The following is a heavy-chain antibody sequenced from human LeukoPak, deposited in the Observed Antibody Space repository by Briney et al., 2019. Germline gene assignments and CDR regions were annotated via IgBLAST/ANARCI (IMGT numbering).Heavy chain of an antibody. J-gene: IGHJ6*02. Sequence: SETLSLTCSVLGGSFSGYYWTWVRKPPGKGLEWIGQIHYSGKADYNPSLKSRINISVDMSKNEISLRMRSMTTADTGIYYCAKFGADYDMAVWGQGTTVTVSS. CDR3: AKFGADYDMAV. D-gene: IGHD3-16*01. V-gene: IGHV4-59*01. CDR1: GGSFSGYY. CDR2: IHYSGKA.